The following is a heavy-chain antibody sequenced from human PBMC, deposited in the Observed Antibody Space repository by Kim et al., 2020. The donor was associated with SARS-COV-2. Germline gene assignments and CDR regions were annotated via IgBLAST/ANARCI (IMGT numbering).Heavy chain of an antibody. CDR3: ARGRMVLWFGDPTSYYFDY. V-gene: IGHV4-34*01. J-gene: IGHJ4*02. D-gene: IGHD3-10*01. CDR1: GGSFSGYY. Sequence: SETLSLTCAVYGGSFSGYYWSWIRQPPGKGLEWIGEINHSGSTNYNPSLKSRVTISVDTSKNQFSLKLSSVTAADTAVYYCARGRMVLWFGDPTSYYFDYWGQGTLVTVSS. CDR2: INHSGST.